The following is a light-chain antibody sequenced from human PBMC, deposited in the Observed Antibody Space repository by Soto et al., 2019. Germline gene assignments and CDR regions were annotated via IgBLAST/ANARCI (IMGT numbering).Light chain of an antibody. CDR1: QSVSSSY. Sequence: IVLTQAPGTLSLSPGEIATLSVRASQSVSSSYLAWYQQKPGQAPGLLIYGASSRATGIPDRFSGSGSGTDFTLTISSLEPEDFAVYYCQQYGSSPGTFGQGTKVDIK. CDR3: QQYGSSPGT. J-gene: IGKJ1*01. CDR2: GAS. V-gene: IGKV3-20*01.